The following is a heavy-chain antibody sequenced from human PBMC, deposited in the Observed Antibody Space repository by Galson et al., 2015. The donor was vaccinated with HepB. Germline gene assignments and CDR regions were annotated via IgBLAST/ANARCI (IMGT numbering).Heavy chain of an antibody. CDR3: ARVSGDGYSSGWYTFDY. V-gene: IGHV3-30*04. CDR2: ISYDGSNK. J-gene: IGHJ4*02. Sequence: SLRLSCAASGFTFSSYAIHWVRQAPGKGLEWVAVISYDGSNKYYADSVKGRFTISRDNSKNTLYLQMNSLRAEDTAVYYCARVSGDGYSSGWYTFDYWGQGTLVTVSS. CDR1: GFTFSSYA. D-gene: IGHD6-19*01.